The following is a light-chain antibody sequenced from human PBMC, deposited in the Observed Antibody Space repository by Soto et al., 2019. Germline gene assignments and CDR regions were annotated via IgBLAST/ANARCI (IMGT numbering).Light chain of an antibody. Sequence: DDQMTQSPSTLSASVGDRVTITCRASQSISSLLAWYQQKPGKAPKLLIYKASSLESGVPSRFSGSGSGTEFTLTISSLQPDDFATYYCQQYNSYPWTFGQGTKVDIK. CDR3: QQYNSYPWT. V-gene: IGKV1-5*03. CDR1: QSISSL. CDR2: KAS. J-gene: IGKJ1*01.